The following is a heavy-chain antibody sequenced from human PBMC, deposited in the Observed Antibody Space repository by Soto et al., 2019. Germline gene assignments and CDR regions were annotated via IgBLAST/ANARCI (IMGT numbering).Heavy chain of an antibody. V-gene: IGHV3-48*02. CDR1: GFTFRSYT. Sequence: GGSLRLSCAASGFTFRSYTMIWVRQAPGKGLEWISCISASSSTKYYAESVKGRFTITRDNGKKSLYLHMNSLRDEDTAVYYCARDVRFLEWFPDYWGQGTLVTVSS. D-gene: IGHD3-3*01. CDR3: ARDVRFLEWFPDY. CDR2: ISASSSTK. J-gene: IGHJ4*02.